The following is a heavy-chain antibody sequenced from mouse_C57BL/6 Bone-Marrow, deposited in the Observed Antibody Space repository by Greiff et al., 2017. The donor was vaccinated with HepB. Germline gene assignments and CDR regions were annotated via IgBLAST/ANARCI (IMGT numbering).Heavy chain of an antibody. V-gene: IGHV14-1*01. Sequence: VQLKESGAELVRPGASVKLSCTASGFNIKDYYMHWVKQRPEQGLEWIGRIDPEDGDTEYAPKFQGKATMTADTSSNTAYLQLSSLTSEDTAVYYCTTDYYGSSYRYYAMDYWGQGTSVTVSS. CDR3: TTDYYGSSYRYYAMDY. CDR1: GFNIKDYY. J-gene: IGHJ4*01. D-gene: IGHD1-1*01. CDR2: IDPEDGDT.